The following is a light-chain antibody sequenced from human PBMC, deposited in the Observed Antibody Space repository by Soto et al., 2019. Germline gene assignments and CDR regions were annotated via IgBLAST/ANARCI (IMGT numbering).Light chain of an antibody. Sequence: DIVMTQSPLSLPVTPGEPASISCRSSQSLLHSNGYNYLDWYLQKPGQSPQLLIYLGSNRVSGVPDRFSGSGSGKDFTLKISRVEAEDVGVYYCMQPLQSWTFGKGTKVEIK. CDR2: LGS. CDR1: QSLLHSNGYNY. CDR3: MQPLQSWT. V-gene: IGKV2-28*01. J-gene: IGKJ1*01.